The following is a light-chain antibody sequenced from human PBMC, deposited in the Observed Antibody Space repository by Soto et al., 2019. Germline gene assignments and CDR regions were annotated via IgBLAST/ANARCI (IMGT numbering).Light chain of an antibody. CDR1: SSNIGSNT. CDR3: ATWDDNLKGYV. V-gene: IGLV1-44*01. Sequence: QSVLTQPPSASGTPGQRVTVSCSGSSSNIGSNTVNWYQQFPGAAPRLLIFSNNQRPSGVPDRFSASKSGTSASLAISGLQSEDEADYYCATWDDNLKGYVFGTGTKLTVL. CDR2: SNN. J-gene: IGLJ1*01.